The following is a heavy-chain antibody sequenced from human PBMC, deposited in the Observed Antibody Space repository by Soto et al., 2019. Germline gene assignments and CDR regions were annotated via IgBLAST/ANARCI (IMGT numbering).Heavy chain of an antibody. V-gene: IGHV3-9*01. Sequence: LSLSCVASGVTFDDYAMHWVRQAPGKGLEWVSGISFNSGSIGYAESVKGRFTISRDNARNSLYLQMNSLRAEDTALYYCARDIEEIQLLYDALDFWGQGTMVTVSS. D-gene: IGHD2-2*01. CDR1: GVTFDDYA. CDR3: ARDIEEIQLLYDALDF. CDR2: ISFNSGSI. J-gene: IGHJ3*01.